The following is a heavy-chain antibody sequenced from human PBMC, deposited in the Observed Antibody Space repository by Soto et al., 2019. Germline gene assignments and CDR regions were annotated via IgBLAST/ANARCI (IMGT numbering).Heavy chain of an antibody. CDR1: GGSLSSYY. J-gene: IGHJ4*02. V-gene: IGHV4-4*07. Sequence: QVQLQESGPGLVKPSETLSLTCTVSGGSLSSYYWSWIRQPAGKGLEWVGRIFSSGSTNYNPSLQSRVTMSVDSSKKQFSLKLRSVTAADTAVYYCARDPLTRFDYWGQGTLVTVSS. CDR3: ARDPLTRFDY. D-gene: IGHD3-16*02. CDR2: IFSSGST.